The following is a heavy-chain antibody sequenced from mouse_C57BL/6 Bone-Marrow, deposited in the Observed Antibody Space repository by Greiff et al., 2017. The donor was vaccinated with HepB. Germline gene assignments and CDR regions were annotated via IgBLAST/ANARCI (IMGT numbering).Heavy chain of an antibody. Sequence: EVNLVESGGGLVQPGGSLKLSCAASGFTFSDYGMAWVRQAPRKGPEWVAFISNLAYSIYYADTVTGRFTISRENAKNTLYLEMSSLRSEDTAMYYCARSYYYGSSSWFAYWGQGTLVTVSA. J-gene: IGHJ3*01. CDR3: ARSYYYGSSSWFAY. CDR2: ISNLAYSI. V-gene: IGHV5-15*01. D-gene: IGHD1-1*01. CDR1: GFTFSDYG.